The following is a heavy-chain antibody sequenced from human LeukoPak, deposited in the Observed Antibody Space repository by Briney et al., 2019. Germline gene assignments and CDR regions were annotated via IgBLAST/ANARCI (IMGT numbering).Heavy chain of an antibody. CDR2: IYYSGST. Sequence: PSETLSLTCTVSGGSISSRTYYWGWIRQPPGKGLEWIGSIYYSGSTYYNPSLKSRVTISVDTSKNQFSLKLSSVTAADTAVYYCARESFYYDSSGYRNWFDPWGQGTLVTVSS. D-gene: IGHD3-22*01. CDR3: ARESFYYDSSGYRNWFDP. CDR1: GGSISSRTYY. J-gene: IGHJ5*02. V-gene: IGHV4-39*07.